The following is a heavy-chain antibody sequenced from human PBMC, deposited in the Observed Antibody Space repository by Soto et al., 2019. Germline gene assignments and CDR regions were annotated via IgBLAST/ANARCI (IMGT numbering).Heavy chain of an antibody. CDR3: ARIVTGAASNYGMDV. CDR1: GFSLSTSGMC. J-gene: IGHJ6*02. D-gene: IGHD1-26*01. CDR2: IDWDDDK. Sequence: SGPTLVNPTQTLTLTCTFSGFSLSTSGMCVSWIRQPPGKAPEWLALIDWDDDKYYSTSLKTRLTISKDTSKNQVVLTMTNMDPVDTATYYCARIVTGAASNYGMDVWGQGTTVTVSS. V-gene: IGHV2-70*01.